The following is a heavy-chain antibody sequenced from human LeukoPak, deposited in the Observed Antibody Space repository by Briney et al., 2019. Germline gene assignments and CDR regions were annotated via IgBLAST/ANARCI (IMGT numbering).Heavy chain of an antibody. D-gene: IGHD6-6*01. CDR1: GFTFSSYA. V-gene: IGHV3-23*01. CDR3: AKDSEYSSSFSDY. Sequence: GGSLRLSCAASGFTFSSYAMSWVRQAPGKGLEWVSAISGSGGSTYYADSVKGRFTISRDNPKNTLYLQMNSLRAEDTAVYYCAKDSEYSSSFSDYWGQGTLVTVSS. CDR2: ISGSGGST. J-gene: IGHJ4*02.